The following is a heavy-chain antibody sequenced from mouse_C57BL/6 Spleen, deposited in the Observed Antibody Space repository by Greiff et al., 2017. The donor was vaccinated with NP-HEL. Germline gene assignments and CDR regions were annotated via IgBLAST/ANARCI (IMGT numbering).Heavy chain of an antibody. D-gene: IGHD1-1*01. CDR3: TRVHITAGGNYATDY. V-gene: IGHV14-4*01. J-gene: IGHJ4*01. CDR1: GFNIKDDY. Sequence: DVQLVESGAELMRPGASVKLSCTASGFNIKDDYMHWVKQRPEQGLEWIGWIDPGNGDTEYASKFKGKATITADTSSNTAYLQLSSLTSEDTAVYYGTRVHITAGGNYATDYWGQGTSVTVSS. CDR2: IDPGNGDT.